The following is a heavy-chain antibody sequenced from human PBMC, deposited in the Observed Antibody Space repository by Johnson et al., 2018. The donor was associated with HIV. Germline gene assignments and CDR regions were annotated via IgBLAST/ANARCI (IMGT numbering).Heavy chain of an antibody. D-gene: IGHD6-13*01. Sequence: QVQLVESGGGVVQPGGSLRLSCAASAFTFSSYGMHWVRQAPGKGLEWVALIRYDGSNKYYADSVKGRFTLSRDNSKNTLYLQMSSLRVEDTAVYYCAKYRQQLVRSAFDIWGQGTMVTVSS. J-gene: IGHJ3*02. CDR1: AFTFSSYG. CDR3: AKYRQQLVRSAFDI. CDR2: IRYDGSNK. V-gene: IGHV3-30*02.